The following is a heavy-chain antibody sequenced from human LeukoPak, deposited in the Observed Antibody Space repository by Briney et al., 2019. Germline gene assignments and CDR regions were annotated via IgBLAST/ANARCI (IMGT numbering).Heavy chain of an antibody. CDR3: ARHKMYGSGSYYSAPPLFDY. CDR2: IYYSGST. D-gene: IGHD3-10*01. Sequence: PSETLSLTCTVSGGSISSYYWSWIRQPPGKGLEWIGYIYYSGSTNYNPSLKSRVTISVDTSKNQFSLKLSSVTAADTAVYYCARHKMYGSGSYYSAPPLFDYWGQGTLVTVSS. CDR1: GGSISSYY. J-gene: IGHJ4*02. V-gene: IGHV4-59*08.